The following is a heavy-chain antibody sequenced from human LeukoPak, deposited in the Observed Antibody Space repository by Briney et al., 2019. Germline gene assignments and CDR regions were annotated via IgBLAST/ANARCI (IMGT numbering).Heavy chain of an antibody. CDR2: IFYSGNT. CDR1: GGSLSSYY. CDR3: ARDFGYDSSGYYPNWYFDV. Sequence: SETLSLTCTVSGGSLSSYYWWWIRQPPGKGLEWIGYIFYSGNTNYNPSLESRITISIDTSKNQFSLKLNSVTAADTAVYYCARDFGYDSSGYYPNWYFDVWGRGTLVTVSS. V-gene: IGHV4-59*01. D-gene: IGHD3-22*01. J-gene: IGHJ2*01.